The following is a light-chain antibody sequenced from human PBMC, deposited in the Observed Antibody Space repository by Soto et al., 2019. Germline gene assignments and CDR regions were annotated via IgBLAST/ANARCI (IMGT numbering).Light chain of an antibody. Sequence: DIQLTQSPSTLSASVGDRVTITGRVSQGISSYLNWYRQKPGKVPRLLMYSACNLQSGVPSRLRGSGSGTDFTRTISSLHPEDVATYYGQRTYNGPLTFGGGTKVEFK. J-gene: IGKJ4*01. CDR3: QRTYNGPLT. CDR1: QGISSY. V-gene: IGKV1-27*01. CDR2: SAC.